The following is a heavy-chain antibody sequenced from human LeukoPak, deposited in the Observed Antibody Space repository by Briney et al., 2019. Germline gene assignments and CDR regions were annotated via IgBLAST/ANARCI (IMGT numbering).Heavy chain of an antibody. CDR1: GFTFSSYG. J-gene: IGHJ6*02. Sequence: PGGSLRLSCAASGFTFSSYGMHWVRQAPGKGLEWVAVIWYDGSNKYYADSVKGRFTISRDNSKNTLYLQMNSLRAEDTAVYYCARGLIRSGWYGFRYYYGMDVWGQGTTVTVSS. CDR2: IWYDGSNK. V-gene: IGHV3-33*08. CDR3: ARGLIRSGWYGFRYYYGMDV. D-gene: IGHD6-19*01.